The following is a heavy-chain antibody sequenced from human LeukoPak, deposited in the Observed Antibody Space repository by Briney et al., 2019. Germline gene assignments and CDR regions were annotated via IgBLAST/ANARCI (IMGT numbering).Heavy chain of an antibody. CDR3: AVNSTKHTFDI. D-gene: IGHD5/OR15-5a*01. CDR2: IYYSGST. Sequence: AETLTLTCTASGCSISTYYWSWIRQSPGKGLEWIGSIYYSGSTNYNASLKSRVSISVDTSKNQFSLQLNSVTAADTAVYYCAVNSTKHTFDIWGQGTMVTVSS. V-gene: IGHV4-59*08. J-gene: IGHJ3*02. CDR1: GCSISTYY.